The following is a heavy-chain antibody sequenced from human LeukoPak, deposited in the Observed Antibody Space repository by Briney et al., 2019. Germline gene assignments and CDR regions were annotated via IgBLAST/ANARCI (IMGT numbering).Heavy chain of an antibody. CDR1: GGSISSSRYY. D-gene: IGHD6-13*01. V-gene: IGHV4-39*01. CDR3: ARQSDSGSWYQAHYTYYMDV. J-gene: IGHJ6*03. Sequence: SETLSLSCTVSGGSISSSRYYWGWIRQSQGKGLEWIVTIYYSGNTYYNRSLKSRVTISVDTSKNQFSLKVSSVTAADTAVYYCARQSDSGSWYQAHYTYYMDVWGKGTTVTISS. CDR2: IYYSGNT.